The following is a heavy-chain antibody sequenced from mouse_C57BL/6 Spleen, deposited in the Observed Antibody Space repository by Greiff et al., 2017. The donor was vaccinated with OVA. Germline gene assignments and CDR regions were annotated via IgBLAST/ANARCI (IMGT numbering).Heavy chain of an antibody. J-gene: IGHJ4*01. V-gene: IGHV1-64*01. CDR1: GYTFTSYW. CDR2: IHPNSGST. D-gene: IGHD3-1*01. Sequence: VQRVESGAELVKPGASVKLSCKASGYTFTSYWMHWVKQRPGQGLEWIGMIHPNSGSTNYNEKFKSKATLTVDKSSSTAYMQLSSLTSEDSAVYYCARRGYSFYAMDYWGQGTSVTVSS. CDR3: ARRGYSFYAMDY.